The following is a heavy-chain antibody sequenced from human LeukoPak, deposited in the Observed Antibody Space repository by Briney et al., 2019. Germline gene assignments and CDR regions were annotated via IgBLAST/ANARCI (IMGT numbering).Heavy chain of an antibody. CDR3: TRELYYDYVWGSYRYGSFDAFDI. D-gene: IGHD3-16*02. CDR1: GFTFGDYA. Sequence: PGRSLRLSCTASGFTFGDYAMSWFRQAPGKGLGWVGFIRSKAYGGTTEYAASVKGRFTISRDDSKSIAYLQMNSLKTEDTAVYYCTRELYYDYVWGSYRYGSFDAFDIWGQGTMVTVSS. V-gene: IGHV3-49*03. J-gene: IGHJ3*02. CDR2: IRSKAYGGTT.